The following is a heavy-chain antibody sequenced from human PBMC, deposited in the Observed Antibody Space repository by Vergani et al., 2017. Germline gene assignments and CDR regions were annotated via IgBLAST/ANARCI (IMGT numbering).Heavy chain of an antibody. Sequence: QVQLVQSGAEVKKPGASVKVSCKASGYPFTSYYMHWVRQAPGQGLEWLGIINPNGGSTSYAQKFQGRITMTGDTSTSTVYMELSSLRSEDTAVYYCARGGYYDSSGYDRGDEYCFDYWGQGTLVTVSS. CDR1: GYPFTSYY. CDR3: ARGGYYDSSGYDRGDEYCFDY. D-gene: IGHD3-22*01. J-gene: IGHJ4*02. V-gene: IGHV1-46*01. CDR2: INPNGGST.